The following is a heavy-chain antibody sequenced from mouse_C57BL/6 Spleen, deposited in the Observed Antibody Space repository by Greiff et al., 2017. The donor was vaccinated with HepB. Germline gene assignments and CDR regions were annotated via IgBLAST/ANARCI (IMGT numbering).Heavy chain of an antibody. Sequence: QVQLQQSGAELVRPGASVTLSCKASGYTFTDYEMHWVKQTPVHGLEWIGAIDPETGGTAYNQKFKGKAILTADKSSSTAYMELRSLTSEDSAVYYCTRSGSYYFDYWGQSTTLTVSS. V-gene: IGHV1-15*01. CDR2: IDPETGGT. CDR1: GYTFTDYE. J-gene: IGHJ2*01. CDR3: TRSGSYYFDY. D-gene: IGHD3-2*02.